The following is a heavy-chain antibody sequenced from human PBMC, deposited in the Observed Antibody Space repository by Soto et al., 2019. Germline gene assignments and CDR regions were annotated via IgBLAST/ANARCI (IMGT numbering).Heavy chain of an antibody. CDR2: IYTSGST. J-gene: IGHJ6*02. CDR3: ARGPGYCSGGTCTRVYGMDV. V-gene: IGHV4-4*07. Sequence: DTLSLTCTVSGGSISTYYWSWIRQPAGKGLEWIGHIYTSGSTNYNPSLKSRVTMSVDTSNQFSLKLSSVTAADTAVYYCARGPGYCSGGTCTRVYGMDVWGQGTTVTVSS. D-gene: IGHD2-15*01. CDR1: GGSISTYY.